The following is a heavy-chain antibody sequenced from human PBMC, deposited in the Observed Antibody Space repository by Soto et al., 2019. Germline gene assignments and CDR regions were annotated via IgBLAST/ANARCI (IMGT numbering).Heavy chain of an antibody. CDR1: GGSISSSRYY. CDR3: ERPSGGRSSFDY. D-gene: IGHD6-13*01. CDR2: IYYIGSP. J-gene: IGHJ4*02. V-gene: IGHV4-39*01. Sequence: QLQLQESGPGLVKPSETLSLTCTVSGGSISSSRYYWGWIRQPPRKGLEWIGSIYYIGSPYYNPSLKSRVTRSVDTSTNQCSLKLSSVISADTGVYYCERPSGGRSSFDYWGQGPLVTVSS.